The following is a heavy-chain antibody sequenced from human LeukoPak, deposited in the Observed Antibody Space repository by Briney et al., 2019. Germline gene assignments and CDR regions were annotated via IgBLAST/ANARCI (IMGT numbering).Heavy chain of an antibody. D-gene: IGHD1-1*01. V-gene: IGHV4-34*01. CDR2: INHRGDT. Sequence: SETLSLTCAVYGGSFSAYYWSWIRQSPGKGLEWIAEINHRGDTNYNPSVKSRVSISVDTSKNQFSLKVTSLTAADTAVYYCARGPTISETGYFDYWARGPRSPSPQ. CDR3: ARGPTISETGYFDY. CDR1: GGSFSAYY. J-gene: IGHJ4*03.